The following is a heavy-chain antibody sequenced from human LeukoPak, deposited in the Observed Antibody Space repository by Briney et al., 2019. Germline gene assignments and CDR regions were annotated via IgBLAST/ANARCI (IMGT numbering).Heavy chain of an antibody. D-gene: IGHD4-17*01. CDR3: ARDPFADGDYDGD. CDR2: ISSSGSTI. Sequence: NPGGSLRLSCAASGFTFSDYYMSWIRQAPGKGLEWVSYISSSGSTIYYADSVKGRFTISRDNAKNSLYLQMNSLRAEDTAVYYWARDPFADGDYDGDWGQGTLVSVSS. V-gene: IGHV3-11*01. CDR1: GFTFSDYY. J-gene: IGHJ4*02.